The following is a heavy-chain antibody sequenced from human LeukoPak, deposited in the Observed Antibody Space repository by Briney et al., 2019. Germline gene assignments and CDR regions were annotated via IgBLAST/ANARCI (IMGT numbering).Heavy chain of an antibody. Sequence: SQTLSLTCTVSGGSISSGSYYWSWIRQPAGKGLEWIGRIYTSGSTNYNPSLKSRVTISVDRSKNQFSLKLSSVTAADTAVYYCARDSSWTHWGQGTLVTVSS. D-gene: IGHD6-13*01. CDR1: GGSISSGSYY. CDR3: ARDSSWTH. CDR2: IYTSGST. J-gene: IGHJ4*02. V-gene: IGHV4-61*02.